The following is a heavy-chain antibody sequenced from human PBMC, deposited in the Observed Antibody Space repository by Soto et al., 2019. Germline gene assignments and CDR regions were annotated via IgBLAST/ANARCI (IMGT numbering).Heavy chain of an antibody. D-gene: IGHD6-13*01. CDR3: ARGWYLDV. CDR1: GFTFSSYW. J-gene: IGHJ6*02. CDR2: INQDGSDK. V-gene: IGHV3-7*01. Sequence: GGSLRLSCAASGFTFSSYWMFWVRQAPGKGLEWVANINQDGSDKSYVDSVKGRFTISRDNAKNSLYLQMNSLRAEDTAVYYCARGWYLDVWGQGTTVTVSS.